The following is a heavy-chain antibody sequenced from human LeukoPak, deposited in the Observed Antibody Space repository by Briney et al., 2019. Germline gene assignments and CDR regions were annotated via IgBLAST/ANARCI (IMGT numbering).Heavy chain of an antibody. CDR3: ASDDYGDYEDGFDI. V-gene: IGHV3-21*01. J-gene: IGHJ3*02. D-gene: IGHD4-17*01. CDR2: ISSTSTYI. CDR1: GFTFSRAT. Sequence: PGGSLRLSCVVSGFTFSRATMNWVRQAPGKGLEWVSSISSTSTYINYADSVKGRFTISRDNAKKPLYLQMNGLRGEDTAMYYCASDDYGDYEDGFDIWGQGTMVTVSS.